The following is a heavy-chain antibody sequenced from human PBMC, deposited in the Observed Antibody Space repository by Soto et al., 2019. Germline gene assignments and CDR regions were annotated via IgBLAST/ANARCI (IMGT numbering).Heavy chain of an antibody. J-gene: IGHJ4*02. Sequence: GGSLRLSCAASGFTFSDYAMNWVRQAPGKGLEWISGISSSGTYIYYADSVKGRFTISRDSSVYLQMNSLRVEDTAIYYCVRARPPHFTVVFDYWGQGTLVTVSS. CDR1: GFTFSDYA. D-gene: IGHD4-17*01. V-gene: IGHV3-23*01. CDR3: VRARPPHFTVVFDY. CDR2: ISSSGTYI.